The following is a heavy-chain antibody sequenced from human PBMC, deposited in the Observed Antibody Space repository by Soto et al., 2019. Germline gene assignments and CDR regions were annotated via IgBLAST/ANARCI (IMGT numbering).Heavy chain of an antibody. D-gene: IGHD2-8*01. CDR1: GYTFTGYY. CDR3: AREMYASRYYYYYYGMDV. Sequence: ASVKVSCKASGYTFTGYYMHWVRQAPGQGLEWMGWINPNSGGTNYAQKFQGWVTMTRDTSISTAYMELSRLRSDDTAVYCCAREMYASRYYYYYYGMDVWGQGTTVTVSS. J-gene: IGHJ6*02. V-gene: IGHV1-2*04. CDR2: INPNSGGT.